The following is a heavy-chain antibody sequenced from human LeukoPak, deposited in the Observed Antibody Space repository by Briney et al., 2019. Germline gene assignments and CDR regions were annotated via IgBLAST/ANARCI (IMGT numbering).Heavy chain of an antibody. CDR3: ARGHPAAVAGLLAY. J-gene: IGHJ4*02. V-gene: IGHV1-46*02. Sequence: ASVKVSCKASGYSFNSYYIHWVRQAPGRGLEWMGIINPSGGSTSYTQKFQGRVTVTRDTSTSTVYMELRSLRSEDTAVYYCARGHPAAVAGLLAYWGRGTLVTVSS. CDR2: INPSGGST. CDR1: GYSFNSYY. D-gene: IGHD6-19*01.